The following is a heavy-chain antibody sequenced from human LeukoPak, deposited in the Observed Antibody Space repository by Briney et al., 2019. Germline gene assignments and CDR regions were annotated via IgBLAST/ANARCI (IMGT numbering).Heavy chain of an antibody. Sequence: GGSLRLSCSASGFTFSSYAMNWARQAPGKGLEWVASINHNGNVNYYVDSVKGRFTISRDNAKNSLYLQMSNLRAEDTAVYFCARGGGLDVWGQGATVTVSS. V-gene: IGHV3-7*03. CDR3: ARGGGLDV. D-gene: IGHD3-16*01. CDR1: GFTFSSYA. J-gene: IGHJ6*02. CDR2: INHNGNVN.